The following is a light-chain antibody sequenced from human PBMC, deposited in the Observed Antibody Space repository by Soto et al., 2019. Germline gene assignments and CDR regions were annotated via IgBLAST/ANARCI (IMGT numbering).Light chain of an antibody. CDR3: LQHNTYPHS. CDR1: QGIGIY. CDR2: AAS. Sequence: DSQMTQSPSSLSASVGDRVTITCRASQGIGIYLGWFQQKPGKPPKRLIYAASTLEGGVPSRFSGSGSGAEFTLTISSLQPEDFATYYCLQHNTYPHSFGQGTKLEIK. V-gene: IGKV1-17*01. J-gene: IGKJ2*03.